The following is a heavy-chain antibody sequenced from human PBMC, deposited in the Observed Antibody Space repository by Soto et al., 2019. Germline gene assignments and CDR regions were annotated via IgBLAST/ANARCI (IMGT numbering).Heavy chain of an antibody. Sequence: QVQLRESGSGLVKPLETLSLTCGVSGGSLSGATYSWNWIRQPPGKGLEWIGYIFPSGTTYYNPSLKSRVTISIDASKNQFSLSLRSLTAADTAVYYCARSREFDYWSQGTLVTVSS. CDR2: IFPSGTT. J-gene: IGHJ4*02. CDR3: ARSREFDY. CDR1: GGSLSGATYS. V-gene: IGHV4-30-2*01.